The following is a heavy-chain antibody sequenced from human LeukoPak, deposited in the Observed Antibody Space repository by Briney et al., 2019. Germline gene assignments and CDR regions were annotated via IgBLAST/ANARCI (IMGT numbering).Heavy chain of an antibody. V-gene: IGHV1-69*13. J-gene: IGHJ1*01. Sequence: SVKVSCKASGGTFSNYAIIWVRQAPGQGLEWMGGIIPIFGTANYAQKFQGRVTITADESTSTAYMELSSLRSEDTAVYYCARDSSEFRSLIPHWGQGTLVTVYS. D-gene: IGHD2-21*01. CDR1: GGTFSNYA. CDR2: IIPIFGTA. CDR3: ARDSSEFRSLIPH.